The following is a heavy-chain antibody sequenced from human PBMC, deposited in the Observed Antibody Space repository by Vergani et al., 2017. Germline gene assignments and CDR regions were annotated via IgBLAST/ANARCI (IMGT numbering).Heavy chain of an antibody. V-gene: IGHV3-23*01. CDR3: ARDGDRSSSWHY. CDR2: ISGSGGST. J-gene: IGHJ4*02. Sequence: EVQLLESGGGLVQPGGSLRLSCAASGFTFSSYAMSWVRQAPGKGLEWVSAISGSGGSTYYADSVKGRFTISRDNSKNTLYLQMNSLRAEDTAVYYCARDGDRSSSWHYWGQGTLVTVSS. D-gene: IGHD6-13*01. CDR1: GFTFSSYA.